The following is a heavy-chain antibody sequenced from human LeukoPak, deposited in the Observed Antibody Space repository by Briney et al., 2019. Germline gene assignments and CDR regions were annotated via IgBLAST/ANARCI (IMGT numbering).Heavy chain of an antibody. D-gene: IGHD3-10*01. Sequence: GASVKVSCKASGYTFTNYGINWVRQAPGKGLEWMGWISAYNGNINYAQKFQGRVTMTTDTSTSTAYMELRSLRSDDTAVYYCARDVSFTGGFDYWGQGTLVTVSS. J-gene: IGHJ4*02. V-gene: IGHV1-18*01. CDR1: GYTFTNYG. CDR3: ARDVSFTGGFDY. CDR2: ISAYNGNI.